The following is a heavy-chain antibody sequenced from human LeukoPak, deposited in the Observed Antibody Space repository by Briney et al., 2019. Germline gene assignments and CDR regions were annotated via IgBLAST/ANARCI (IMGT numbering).Heavy chain of an antibody. CDR2: ISAYNGNT. J-gene: IGHJ4*02. Sequence: ASVKVSCKASGYTFTSYGISWVRQAPGQGLEWMGWISAYNGNTNYAQKLQGRVTMTTDTSTSTAYMELWSLRSDDTAVYYCARVFTMVRGVIITSPLGYWGQGTLVIVSS. D-gene: IGHD3-10*01. CDR3: ARVFTMVRGVIITSPLGY. V-gene: IGHV1-18*01. CDR1: GYTFTSYG.